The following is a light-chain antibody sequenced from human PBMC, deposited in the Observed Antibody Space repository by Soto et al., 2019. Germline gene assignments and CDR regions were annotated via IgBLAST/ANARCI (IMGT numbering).Light chain of an antibody. J-gene: IGKJ5*01. Sequence: DVVMTQTPLSLSVAPGQPASISCKSSQSLLHITGETFLFWYLQKPGQSPQLLIYEVSTRVSGVPDRFSGSGSGTEFTLEISRVETDDVGSYYCMQSTQFPPTFGQGARLGIE. V-gene: IGKV2D-29*02. CDR1: QSLLHITGETF. CDR2: EVS. CDR3: MQSTQFPPT.